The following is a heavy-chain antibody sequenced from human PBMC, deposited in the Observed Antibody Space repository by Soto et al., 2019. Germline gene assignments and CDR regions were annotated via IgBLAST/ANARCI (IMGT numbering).Heavy chain of an antibody. CDR3: AGGYSSSSVDV. CDR1: GGTFSSYA. CDR2: IIPIFGTA. Sequence: QVQLVQSGAEVKKPGSSVKVSCKASGGTFSSYAISWVRQAPGQGLEWMGGIIPIFGTAKYAQKCQGRVPLTAYESTSTAYIELSSLRSEDTAVYYCAGGYSSSSVDVWGQGTTVTVSS. J-gene: IGHJ6*02. D-gene: IGHD6-6*01. V-gene: IGHV1-69*01.